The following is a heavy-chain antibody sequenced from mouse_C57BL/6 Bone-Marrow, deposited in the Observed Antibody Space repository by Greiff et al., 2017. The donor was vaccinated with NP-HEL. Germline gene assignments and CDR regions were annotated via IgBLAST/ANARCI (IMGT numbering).Heavy chain of an antibody. CDR2: SRNKANDYTT. CDR3: ARDASNYSFAY. Sequence: DVMLVESGGGLVQSGRSLRLSCATSGFTFSDFYMEWVRQAPGKGLEWIAASRNKANDYTTEYSASVKGRFIVSRDTSQSILYLQMNALRAEDTAIYYCARDASNYSFAYWGQGTLVTVSA. J-gene: IGHJ3*01. CDR1: GFTFSDFY. V-gene: IGHV7-1*01. D-gene: IGHD2-5*01.